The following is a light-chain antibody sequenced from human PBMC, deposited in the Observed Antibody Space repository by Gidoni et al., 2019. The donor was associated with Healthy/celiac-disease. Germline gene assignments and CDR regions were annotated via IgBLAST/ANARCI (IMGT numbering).Light chain of an antibody. J-gene: IGLJ3*02. Sequence: YELTQPPSVPVSPGQTARITCSGDALPKNYAYWYQQKSGQAPVLVIYEDSKRPSGIPERFSGSSSGTMATLTISGAQVEDEADYYCYSTDSSGNHWVFGGGTKLTVL. CDR2: EDS. CDR1: ALPKNY. V-gene: IGLV3-10*01. CDR3: YSTDSSGNHWV.